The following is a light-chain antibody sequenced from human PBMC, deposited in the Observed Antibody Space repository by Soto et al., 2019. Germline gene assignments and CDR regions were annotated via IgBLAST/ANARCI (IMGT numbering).Light chain of an antibody. CDR3: QQYNNWPRLT. CDR2: GPS. CDR1: QSVSST. Sequence: EIVMTQSPATLSVSPGERATLSCRASQSVSSTLAWSQQKPGQDPRLLIYGPSTRATVIPARFSGSGSGTEFTLTISSLQSEDFAVYYCQQYNNWPRLTFGQGTKLEIK. V-gene: IGKV3-15*01. J-gene: IGKJ2*01.